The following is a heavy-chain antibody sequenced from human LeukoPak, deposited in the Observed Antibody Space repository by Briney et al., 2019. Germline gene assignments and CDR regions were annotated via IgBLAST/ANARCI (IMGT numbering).Heavy chain of an antibody. J-gene: IGHJ4*02. CDR3: ARGGEDYGSGNWRL. Sequence: ASVKVSCKASGYTFTGYYMHWVRQAPGQGLEWMGWINPNSGGTDYAQKFQGGVTMTRDTSISTAYMELSRLRSDDTAVYYCARGGEDYGSGNWRLWGQGTLVTVSS. D-gene: IGHD3-10*01. CDR1: GYTFTGYY. V-gene: IGHV1-2*02. CDR2: INPNSGGT.